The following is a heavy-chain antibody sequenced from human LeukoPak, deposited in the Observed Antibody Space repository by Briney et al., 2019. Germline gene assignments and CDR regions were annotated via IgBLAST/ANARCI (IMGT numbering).Heavy chain of an antibody. V-gene: IGHV3-7*01. Sequence: GGSLRLSCAASGFTFSNYFFGWVRQAPGKGLDWVANINEDGSVEEYVNSVKGRFTISRDNAKTSVYLQINSLRVEDTAVYYCARWRRRQSEFGYWGQGTLVTVSS. J-gene: IGHJ4*02. CDR1: GFTFSNYF. CDR2: INEDGSVE. D-gene: IGHD5-24*01. CDR3: ARWRRRQSEFGY.